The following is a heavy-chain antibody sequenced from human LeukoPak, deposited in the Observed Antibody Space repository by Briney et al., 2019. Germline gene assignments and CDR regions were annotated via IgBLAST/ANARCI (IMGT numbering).Heavy chain of an antibody. CDR3: AKGDRVKVVVPGAETY. CDR1: GFTFSSYG. V-gene: IGHV3-23*01. J-gene: IGHJ4*02. CDR2: ISGGGVST. Sequence: PGGSLRLSCAASGFTFSSYGMSWVRQAPGKGLEWVSGISGGGVSTFYADSVKGRFTISRDNSKNTLYLQMNSLRAEDTAVYYCAKGDRVKVVVPGAETYWGQGTLVTVSS. D-gene: IGHD2-2*01.